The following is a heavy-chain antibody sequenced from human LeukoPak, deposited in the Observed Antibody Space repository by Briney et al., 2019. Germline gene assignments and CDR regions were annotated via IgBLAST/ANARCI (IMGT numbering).Heavy chain of an antibody. CDR2: INPNSGGT. CDR1: GYTFTGYY. CDR3: ARGRGRGCGGDCYSFGFDY. D-gene: IGHD2-21*02. J-gene: IGHJ4*02. Sequence: PSVKVSCKASGYTFTGYYMHWVRQAPGQGLEWMGWINPNSGGTNYAQKFQGRVTITRDTSISTAYMELSRLRSDDTAVYYCARGRGRGCGGDCYSFGFDYWGQGTLVTVSS. V-gene: IGHV1-2*02.